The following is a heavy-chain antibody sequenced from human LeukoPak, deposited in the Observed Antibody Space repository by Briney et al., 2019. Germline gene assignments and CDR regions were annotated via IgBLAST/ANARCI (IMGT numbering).Heavy chain of an antibody. CDR1: GFTFNTYW. CDR2: INQDGSVR. Sequence: GGSLRLSCAASGFTFNTYWMIWVRQAPGKGLDGVANINQDGSVRYYVASVKGRFTISRDNAKNLVHLQMNSLRAEDTAVYYCARKGLPDYWGQGTMVTVSS. CDR3: ARKGLPDY. D-gene: IGHD2-21*02. V-gene: IGHV3-7*01. J-gene: IGHJ4*02.